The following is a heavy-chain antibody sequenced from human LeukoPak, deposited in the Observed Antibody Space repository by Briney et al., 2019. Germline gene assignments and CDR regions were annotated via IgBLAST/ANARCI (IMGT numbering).Heavy chain of an antibody. J-gene: IGHJ4*02. D-gene: IGHD3-10*01. CDR2: IIPIFGAR. Sequence: SVKVSCKASGGTFSSDAVSWVRQAPGQGLEWMGGIIPIFGARNYAQKFQDRVTITADKSTSTAYMELSRLRSDDTAVYYCAREFLNYGSGSYFDYWGQGTLVTVSS. CDR3: AREFLNYGSGSYFDY. CDR1: GGTFSSDA. V-gene: IGHV1-69*06.